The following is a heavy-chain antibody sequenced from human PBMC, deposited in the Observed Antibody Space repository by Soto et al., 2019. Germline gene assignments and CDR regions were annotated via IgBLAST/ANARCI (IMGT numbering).Heavy chain of an antibody. D-gene: IGHD3-3*01. CDR3: ARGLNSYYDFWSGYSHWFDP. V-gene: IGHV1-18*01. CDR2: ISAYNGNT. J-gene: IGHJ5*02. CDR1: GYTFTSYG. Sequence: GASVKVYCKASGYTFTSYGISWVRQAPGQGLEWMGWISAYNGNTNYAQKLQGRVTMTTDTSTSTAYMELRSLRSDDTAVYYCARGLNSYYDFWSGYSHWFDPWGQGTLVTVSS.